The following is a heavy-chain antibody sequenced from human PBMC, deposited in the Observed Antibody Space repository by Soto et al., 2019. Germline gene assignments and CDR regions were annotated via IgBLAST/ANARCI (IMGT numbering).Heavy chain of an antibody. J-gene: IGHJ6*02. V-gene: IGHV3-48*02. CDR1: GFIFSLYD. CDR3: ARDFGFDDV. CDR2: ISRHGNTI. Sequence: GWSLRLSCVASGFIFSLYDMNWVRQAPGKGLEWVSYISRHGNTIYYADSAQGRFTISRDNAKNSLYLQMNSLRDEDTAVYFCARDFGFDDVWGQGTSVTVSS. D-gene: IGHD3-9*01.